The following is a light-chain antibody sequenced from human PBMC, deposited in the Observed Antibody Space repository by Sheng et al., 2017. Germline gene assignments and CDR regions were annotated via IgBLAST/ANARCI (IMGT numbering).Light chain of an antibody. J-gene: IGKJ3*01. Sequence: IQMTQSPSSLSASVGDRVTLTCRASENINNYLNWYQQKPGKAPNLLXYATSTLQSGVPARFSGSGSGTDFTXTISSLQREDFATYYCQQTYSAPFTFGPGTKVDIK. CDR2: ATS. V-gene: IGKV1-39*01. CDR1: ENINNY. CDR3: QQTYSAPFT.